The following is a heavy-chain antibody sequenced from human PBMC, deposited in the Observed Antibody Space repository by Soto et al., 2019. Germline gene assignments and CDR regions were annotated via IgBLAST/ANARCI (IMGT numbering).Heavy chain of an antibody. J-gene: IGHJ3*02. CDR3: ARGRSVVDLFDI. CDR2: INPNRGNT. D-gene: IGHD2-15*01. Sequence: GASMKVSCKASGYTLTSYYINWVRQATGQGLEWMGWINPNRGNTSYAQKFQGRVTMTRNTPLKPSQLERSSPRAGDTAVYYCARGRSVVDLFDIWGQGTMVTVS. V-gene: IGHV1-8*01. CDR1: GYTLTSYY.